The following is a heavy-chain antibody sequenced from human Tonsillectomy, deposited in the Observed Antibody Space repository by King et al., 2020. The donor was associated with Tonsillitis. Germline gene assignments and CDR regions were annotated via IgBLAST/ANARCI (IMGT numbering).Heavy chain of an antibody. D-gene: IGHD3-10*02. J-gene: IGHJ6*02. CDR1: GFTFNRYG. CDR2: ISYDGTDK. Sequence: VQLVESGGGVVQPGRSLRLSCAASGFTFNRYGMHWVRQAPGKGLDWVALISYDGTDKYYADSVKGRFTMSRDISENTLYLQMNSLRTEDTAVYYCAKDPWGVSGDYGLHFWRQGTTVTVSS. V-gene: IGHV3-30*18. CDR3: AKDPWGVSGDYGLHF.